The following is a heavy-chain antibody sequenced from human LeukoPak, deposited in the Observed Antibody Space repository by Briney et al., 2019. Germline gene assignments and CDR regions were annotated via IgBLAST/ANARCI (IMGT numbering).Heavy chain of an antibody. Sequence: GGSLRLSCVASEFTFGSYWMSWVRQAPGKGLEWVANMKQDGSEKYYVDSVKGRFTISRDNAKNSLYVQMNSLRAEDTAVYYCARVLYTSGWYYLDYWGQGTLVTVSS. V-gene: IGHV3-7*03. CDR2: MKQDGSEK. CDR3: ARVLYTSGWYYLDY. J-gene: IGHJ4*02. D-gene: IGHD6-19*01. CDR1: EFTFGSYW.